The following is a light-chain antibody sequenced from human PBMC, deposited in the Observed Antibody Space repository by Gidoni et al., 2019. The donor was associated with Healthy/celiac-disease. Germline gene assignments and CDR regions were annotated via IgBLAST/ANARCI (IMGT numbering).Light chain of an antibody. CDR2: GAS. CDR3: QQYNNGPSCS. CDR1: QSVSSN. J-gene: IGKJ2*04. Sequence: ELVLTQSPATLSVSPGERATLSCRASQSVSSNLAWYQQKPGQAPRLLIYGASTRATGIPARFSGSGSGTEFTLTISSLQSEDFAVYYCQQYNNGPSCSFGQGTKLEIK. V-gene: IGKV3-15*01.